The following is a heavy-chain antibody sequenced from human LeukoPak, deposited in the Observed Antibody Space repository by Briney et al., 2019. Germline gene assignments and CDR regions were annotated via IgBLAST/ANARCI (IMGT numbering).Heavy chain of an antibody. CDR3: AKDLCGTYFNRDAFDM. CDR1: GFSFSSYA. Sequence: GGSLRLSCAASGFSFSSYALSWVRQAPGKGLEWVSAISGVGTTYYADSVKGRFTISKDNSKNTLYLQMSSLRAEDTAVYYCAKDLCGTYFNRDAFDMWGQGTMVTVSS. CDR2: ISGVGTT. V-gene: IGHV3-23*01. J-gene: IGHJ3*02. D-gene: IGHD1-26*01.